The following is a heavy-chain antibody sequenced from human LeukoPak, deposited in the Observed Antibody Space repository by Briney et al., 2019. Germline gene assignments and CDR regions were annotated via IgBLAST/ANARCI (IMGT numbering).Heavy chain of an antibody. J-gene: IGHJ3*02. CDR3: ARSGIAVAGAPDAFDI. CDR2: IWYDGSNK. Sequence: GRSLRLSCAASGFTFSSYGMHWVRQAPGKGLEWVAVIWYDGSNKYYADSVKGRFTISRDNSKNTLYLQMNSLRAEDTAVYYCARSGIAVAGAPDAFDIWGQGTMVTVSS. D-gene: IGHD6-19*01. CDR1: GFTFSSYG. V-gene: IGHV3-33*01.